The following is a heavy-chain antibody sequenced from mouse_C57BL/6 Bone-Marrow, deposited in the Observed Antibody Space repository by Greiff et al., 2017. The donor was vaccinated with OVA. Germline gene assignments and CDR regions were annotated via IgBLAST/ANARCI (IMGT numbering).Heavy chain of an antibody. D-gene: IGHD1-1*01. CDR2: IDPENGDT. Sequence: VQLQQSGAELVRPGASVKLSCTASGFNIKDDYMHWVKQRPEQGLEWIGWIDPENGDTEYASKFQGKATITADTSSTTAYLQLSSLTSEDTAVYYCTSDYGGFAYWGQGTLVTVSA. V-gene: IGHV14-4*01. CDR1: GFNIKDDY. CDR3: TSDYGGFAY. J-gene: IGHJ3*01.